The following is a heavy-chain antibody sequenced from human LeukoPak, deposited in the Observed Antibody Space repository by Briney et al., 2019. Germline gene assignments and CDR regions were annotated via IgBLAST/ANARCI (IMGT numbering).Heavy chain of an antibody. D-gene: IGHD6-6*01. J-gene: IGHJ6*02. CDR2: ISGSGGST. CDR1: GFTFSSYA. V-gene: IGHV3-23*01. Sequence: PGGSLRLSCAASGFTFSSYAMSWVRQAPGKGLEWVSAISGSGGSTYYADSVKGRFTISRDNSKNTPYLQMNSLRAEDTAVYYCAKDGTYSSSYYYYYGMDVWGQGTTVTVSS. CDR3: AKDGTYSSSYYYYYGMDV.